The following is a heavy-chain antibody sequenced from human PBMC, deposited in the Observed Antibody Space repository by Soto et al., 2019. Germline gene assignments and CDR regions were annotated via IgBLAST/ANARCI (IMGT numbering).Heavy chain of an antibody. J-gene: IGHJ6*02. Sequence: PSDTLSLTFTVSGLSISSSSYYCGWIRQPPGKGLEWIWSFYYSGSTYYNPSLKSRVTISVDTSKNQFSLDLTSVTATDTAVYFCARHPGYCSGGSCNGQDTLDVWGQGTTVT. CDR2: FYYSGST. V-gene: IGHV4-39*01. D-gene: IGHD2-15*01. CDR1: GLSISSSSYY. CDR3: ARHPGYCSGGSCNGQDTLDV.